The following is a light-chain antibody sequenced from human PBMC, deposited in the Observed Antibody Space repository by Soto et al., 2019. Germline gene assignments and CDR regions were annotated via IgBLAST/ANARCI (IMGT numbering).Light chain of an antibody. J-gene: IGLJ1*01. CDR2: EVT. V-gene: IGLV2-14*01. CDR1: SSDVGGSDY. Sequence: QSALTQPASVSGSPGQSVTISCTGTSSDVGGSDYVSWYQQHPGTAPKLILYEVTNRPSGVSNHFSGSKSGNTASLTISGLQADDEADYYCSSYSTTSTLVFGSGTKLTVL. CDR3: SSYSTTSTLV.